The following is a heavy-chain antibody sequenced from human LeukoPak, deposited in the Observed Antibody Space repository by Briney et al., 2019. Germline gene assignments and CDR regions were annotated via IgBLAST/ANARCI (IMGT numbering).Heavy chain of an antibody. J-gene: IGHJ5*02. V-gene: IGHV4-38-2*02. CDR3: VRDPSEDGDFFFDP. Sequence: KTSETLSLTCSVSGNFISNGDFWGWIRQSPGKGLEWIANINHRGITFYNPSLENRVKISVDTSKNQFFLGVTSVTAADTAVYYCVRDPSEDGDFFFDPWGQGTLVTVSS. CDR2: INHRGIT. CDR1: GNFISNGDF. D-gene: IGHD4-17*01.